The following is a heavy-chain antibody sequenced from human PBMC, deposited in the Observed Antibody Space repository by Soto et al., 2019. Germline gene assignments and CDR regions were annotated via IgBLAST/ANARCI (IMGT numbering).Heavy chain of an antibody. D-gene: IGHD2-2*01. Sequence: SETLSLTCAVYGGSFSGYYWSWIRQPPGKGLEWIGEINHSGSTNYNPSLKSRVTISVDTSKNQFSLKLSSVTAADTAVYYCASSAARYFDYWGQGTLVTVSS. J-gene: IGHJ4*02. V-gene: IGHV4-34*01. CDR3: ASSAARYFDY. CDR2: INHSGST. CDR1: GGSFSGYY.